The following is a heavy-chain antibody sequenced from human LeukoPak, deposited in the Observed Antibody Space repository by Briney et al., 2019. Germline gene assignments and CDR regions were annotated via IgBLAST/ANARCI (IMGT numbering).Heavy chain of an antibody. Sequence: GGSLRLSCAASGFTFSSYWMSWVRQAPGKGLEWVANIKQDGSEKYYVDSVKGRFTISRDNAKNSLYLQMNNLRAEDTAVYYCARGSQQLVVNQYYYYYDYMDVWGKGTTVTVSS. V-gene: IGHV3-7*01. CDR2: IKQDGSEK. CDR1: GFTFSSYW. D-gene: IGHD6-13*01. J-gene: IGHJ6*03. CDR3: ARGSQQLVVNQYYYYYDYMDV.